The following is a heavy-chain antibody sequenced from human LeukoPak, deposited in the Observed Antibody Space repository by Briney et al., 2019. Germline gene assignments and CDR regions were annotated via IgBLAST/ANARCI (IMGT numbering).Heavy chain of an antibody. J-gene: IGHJ3*02. V-gene: IGHV5-51*01. Sequence: GESLKISCKGSGYSFTSYWIGWVRQMPGKGLEWMGIIYPGDSDTRYSPSFQGQVTISADRSISTAYLQWSSLKASDTAMYYCARRYCGGDCYYDAFDIWGQGTMVTVSS. CDR2: IYPGDSDT. CDR3: ARRYCGGDCYYDAFDI. D-gene: IGHD2-21*02. CDR1: GYSFTSYW.